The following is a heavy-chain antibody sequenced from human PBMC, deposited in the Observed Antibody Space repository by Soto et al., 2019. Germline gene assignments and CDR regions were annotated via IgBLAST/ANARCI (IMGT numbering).Heavy chain of an antibody. D-gene: IGHD3-22*01. CDR2: INPNSGGT. CDR1: GYTFTGYY. J-gene: IGHJ6*02. Sequence: ASVKVSCKASGYTFTGYYMHWVRQAPGQGLEWMGWINPNSGGTNYAQKFQGRVTMTRDTSISTAYMGLSRLRSDDTAVYYCARDRAGGVYYDSSGYQVLMDVWGQGTTVTVSS. CDR3: ARDRAGGVYYDSSGYQVLMDV. V-gene: IGHV1-2*02.